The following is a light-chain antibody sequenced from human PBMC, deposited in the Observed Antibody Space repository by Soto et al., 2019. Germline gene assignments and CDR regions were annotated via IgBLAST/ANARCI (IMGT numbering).Light chain of an antibody. CDR3: QQRYSTPRT. CDR1: QSISSY. CDR2: AAS. V-gene: IGKV1-39*01. Sequence: DIQMTQSPSSLSASVGDIGTITCRAIQSISSYLNCYQQKPGKAPKPLIYAASSLQSAVPSRFSGSGSGAAVTLTISSLQPEDFATYYCQQRYSTPRTFGQGTTVEIK. J-gene: IGKJ1*01.